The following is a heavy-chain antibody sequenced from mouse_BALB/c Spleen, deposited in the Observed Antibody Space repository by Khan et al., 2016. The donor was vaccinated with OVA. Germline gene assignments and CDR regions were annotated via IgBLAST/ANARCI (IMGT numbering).Heavy chain of an antibody. CDR1: GYTFTNYG. V-gene: IGHV9-3-1*01. CDR2: INTYTGEP. Sequence: QIQLVQSGPELKKPGETVKISCKASGYTFTNYGMNWVKQAPGKGLKWMGWINTYTGEPTYADDFKGRFAFSLETYASTAYLQSNNLKNEDTATYCCASGGYWYFDVWGAGTTVTVSS. J-gene: IGHJ1*01. D-gene: IGHD1-1*02. CDR3: ASGGYWYFDV.